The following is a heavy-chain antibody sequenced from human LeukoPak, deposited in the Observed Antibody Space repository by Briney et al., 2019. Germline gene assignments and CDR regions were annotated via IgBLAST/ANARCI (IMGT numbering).Heavy chain of an antibody. V-gene: IGHV1-2*02. CDR2: INPNRGGT. CDR3: ARGGYQLLLSYFDY. CDR1: GYTFTGYY. Sequence: GASVKVSCKASGYTFTGYYMHWVRQAPGQGLEWMGWINPNRGGTNYAQKFQGRVTMTRDTSISTAYMELSRLRSDDTAVYYCARGGYQLLLSYFDYWGQGTLVTVSS. D-gene: IGHD2-2*01. J-gene: IGHJ4*02.